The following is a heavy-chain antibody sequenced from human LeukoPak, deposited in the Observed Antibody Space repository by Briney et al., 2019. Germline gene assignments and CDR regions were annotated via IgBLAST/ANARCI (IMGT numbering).Heavy chain of an antibody. Sequence: GGSLRLSCAASGFTFSSYAMHWVRQAPGKGLEWVAVISYDGSNKYYADSVKGRFTISRDNSKNTLYLQMNSLRAEDTAVYYCAKEEGIAAAEDWGQGTLVTVSS. D-gene: IGHD6-13*01. V-gene: IGHV3-30-3*01. CDR1: GFTFSSYA. CDR3: AKEEGIAAAED. CDR2: ISYDGSNK. J-gene: IGHJ4*02.